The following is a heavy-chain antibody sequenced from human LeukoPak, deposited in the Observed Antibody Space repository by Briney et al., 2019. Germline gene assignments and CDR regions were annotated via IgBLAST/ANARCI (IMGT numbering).Heavy chain of an antibody. CDR1: GFTFSNAW. J-gene: IGHJ6*04. Sequence: GGSLRLSCAASGFTFSNAWMSWVRQAPGKGLEWVSGIRGSGGSTYYADSVKGRFTISRDNSKNTLYLQMNSLRAEDTAVYYCAELGITMIGGVWGKGTTVTISS. CDR2: IRGSGGST. CDR3: AELGITMIGGV. D-gene: IGHD3-10*02. V-gene: IGHV3-23*01.